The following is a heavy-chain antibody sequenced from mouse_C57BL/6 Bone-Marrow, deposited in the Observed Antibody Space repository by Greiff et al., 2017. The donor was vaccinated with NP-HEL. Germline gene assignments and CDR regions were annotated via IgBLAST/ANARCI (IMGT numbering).Heavy chain of an antibody. J-gene: IGHJ1*03. CDR3: ARHEDGSEDWYFDV. Sequence: EVKLMESGGGLVQPGGSLKLSCAASGFTFSDYGMAWVRQAPRKGPEWVAFISNLAYSIYYADTVTGRFTIARENAKNTLYLEMSSLRSEDTAMYYCARHEDGSEDWYFDVWGTGTTVTVSS. D-gene: IGHD1-1*01. CDR2: ISNLAYSI. V-gene: IGHV5-15*01. CDR1: GFTFSDYG.